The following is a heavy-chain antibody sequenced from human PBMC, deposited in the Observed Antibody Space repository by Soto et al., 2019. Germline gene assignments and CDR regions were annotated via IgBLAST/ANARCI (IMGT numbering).Heavy chain of an antibody. V-gene: IGHV4-34*01. CDR1: VGSFSGYY. Sequence: SETLSLTGAVYVGSFSGYYWSWIRQPPGKGLEWIGEINHSGSTNYNPSLKSRVTISVDTSKNQFSLKLSSVTAADTAVYYCARARPPYDYVWGSSQYYFDYWGQGTLVTVSS. J-gene: IGHJ4*02. CDR2: INHSGST. D-gene: IGHD3-16*01. CDR3: ARARPPYDYVWGSSQYYFDY.